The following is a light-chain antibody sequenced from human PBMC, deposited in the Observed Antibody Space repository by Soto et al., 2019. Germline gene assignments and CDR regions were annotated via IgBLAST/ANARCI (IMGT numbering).Light chain of an antibody. CDR2: DAS. J-gene: IGKJ4*01. V-gene: IGKV3-15*01. CDR1: QSVSRK. Sequence: EVVMTQSPATVSVSPGEGATLSCRASQSVSRKLAWYQQTPGQAPRLLIYDASTRATGIPARFIGSGSGTEFALTISSLQSEDFAVYYCQQYDIWPLTFGGGTEVEIK. CDR3: QQYDIWPLT.